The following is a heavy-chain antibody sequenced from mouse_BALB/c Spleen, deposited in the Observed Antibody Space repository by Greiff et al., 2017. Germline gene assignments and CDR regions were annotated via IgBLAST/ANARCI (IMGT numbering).Heavy chain of an antibody. Sequence: QVQLKESGPGLVAPSQSLSTTCTVSGFSLTSYGVHWVRQPPGKGLEWLGVIWAGGSTNYNSALMSRLSISKDNSKSQVFLKMNSLQTDDTAMYYCARDQGLRRLAYWGQGTLVTVSA. CDR1: GFSLTSYG. D-gene: IGHD2-2*01. CDR2: IWAGGST. CDR3: ARDQGLRRLAY. J-gene: IGHJ3*01. V-gene: IGHV2-9*02.